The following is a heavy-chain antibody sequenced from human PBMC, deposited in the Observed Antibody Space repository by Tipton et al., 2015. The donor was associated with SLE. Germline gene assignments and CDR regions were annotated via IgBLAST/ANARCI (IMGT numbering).Heavy chain of an antibody. J-gene: IGHJ4*02. D-gene: IGHD1/OR15-1a*01. CDR2: IIPIFGTS. CDR1: GGTFSSYA. V-gene: IGHV1-69*06. CDR3: ARGEQGHHFDS. Sequence: QLVQSGAEVKKPGASVKVSCKASGGTFSSYAISWVRQAPGQGLEWMGGIIPIFGTSNYVQNFQDRVTMTTDTSTSTAYMDLSSLRSEDTAVYYCARGEQGHHFDSWGQGTLVTVSS.